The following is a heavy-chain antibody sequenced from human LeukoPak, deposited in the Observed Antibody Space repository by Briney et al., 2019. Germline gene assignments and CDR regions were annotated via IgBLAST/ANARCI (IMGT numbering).Heavy chain of an antibody. D-gene: IGHD2-8*01. V-gene: IGHV3-23*01. CDR3: SKDHCTTIRCIAGFDF. J-gene: IGHJ4*02. CDR1: GFTFSSYA. CDR2: INDLGAT. Sequence: GGSLRLSCAASGFTFSSYAMSWVRQAPGQGLQWVSGINDLGATFYADSVKGRFTISRDNSKNTLYLQMNSLRAEDTAVYYCSKDHCTTIRCIAGFDFWGQGTLVTVSS.